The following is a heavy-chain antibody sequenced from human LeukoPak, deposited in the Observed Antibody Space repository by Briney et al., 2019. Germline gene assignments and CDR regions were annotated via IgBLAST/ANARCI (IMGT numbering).Heavy chain of an antibody. Sequence: SETLSLTCTVSGGSLSITNYYWAWIRQPPGKGLEWIGSIYYSGTTYYNPSLKSRVTISVDTSKNQFSLKLSSVTAADTAVYYCARVVGKAAFDIWGQGTMVTVSS. J-gene: IGHJ3*02. CDR1: GGSLSITNYY. D-gene: IGHD1-26*01. V-gene: IGHV4-39*07. CDR2: IYYSGTT. CDR3: ARVVGKAAFDI.